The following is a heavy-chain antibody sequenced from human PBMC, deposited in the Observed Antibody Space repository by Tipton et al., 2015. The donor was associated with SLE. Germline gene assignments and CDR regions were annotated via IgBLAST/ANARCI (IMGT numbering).Heavy chain of an antibody. V-gene: IGHV4-34*01. Sequence: LRLSCAVYGGSFSGYYWSWIRQPPGKGLEWIGEINHSGSTNYNPSLKGRVTMSVDTSKNQFSLRLTSVTAADTAIFYCARLQEGYYYFYGMDVWGQGTTVTVSS. CDR3: ARLQEGYYYFYGMDV. J-gene: IGHJ6*02. CDR2: INHSGST. CDR1: GGSFSGYY.